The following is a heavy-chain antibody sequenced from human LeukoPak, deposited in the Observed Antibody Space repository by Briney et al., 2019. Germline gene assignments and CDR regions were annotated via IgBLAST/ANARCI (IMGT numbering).Heavy chain of an antibody. Sequence: GGSLRLSCAASGFTFSDYWMSWVRQAPGKRLEWVANINQDGSGEYYVDSVKGRFTVSRDNAKNSLSLQMNSLRDEDTAVYYCARRGRPSRGSPSFNDYWGQGTLVTVSS. CDR2: INQDGSGE. V-gene: IGHV3-7*03. D-gene: IGHD3-10*01. CDR3: ARRGRPSRGSPSFNDY. CDR1: GFTFSDYW. J-gene: IGHJ4*02.